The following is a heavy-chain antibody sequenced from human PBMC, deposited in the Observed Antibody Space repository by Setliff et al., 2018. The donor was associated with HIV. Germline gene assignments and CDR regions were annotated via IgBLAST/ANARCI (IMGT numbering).Heavy chain of an antibody. V-gene: IGHV3-21*01. J-gene: IGHJ6*03. Sequence: GGSLRLSCAASGLTFSSYTMNWVRQAPGKGLEWVSSISSSSSYIYYADSVKGRFTISRDNAKNSLYLQMNSLRAEDTAVYYCARDRAESYYYYYYYMDAWGKGTTVTSP. CDR3: ARDRAESYYYYYYYMDA. D-gene: IGHD3-10*01. CDR1: GLTFSSYT. CDR2: ISSSSSYI.